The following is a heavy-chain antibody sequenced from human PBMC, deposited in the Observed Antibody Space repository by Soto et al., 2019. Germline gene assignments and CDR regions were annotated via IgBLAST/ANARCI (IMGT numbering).Heavy chain of an antibody. D-gene: IGHD4-17*01. Sequence: GGSLRLSCAASGFAFSSYSMNWVRQAPGKGLEWVSYISSSSSTIYYADPVKGRFTISRDNAKNSLYLQMNSLRAEDTAVYYCARDVISNDYLPYFDYWGQGTLVTVSS. CDR2: ISSSSSTI. CDR1: GFAFSSYS. CDR3: ARDVISNDYLPYFDY. J-gene: IGHJ4*02. V-gene: IGHV3-48*01.